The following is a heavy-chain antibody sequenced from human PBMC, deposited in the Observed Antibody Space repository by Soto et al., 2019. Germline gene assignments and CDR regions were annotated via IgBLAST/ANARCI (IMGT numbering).Heavy chain of an antibody. J-gene: IGHJ6*02. CDR1: GYTFPGYY. CDR3: ARGPTPVFSYYYGMDV. CDR2: INPNSGGT. Sequence: ASVKVSCKASGYTFPGYYMHWVRQAPGQGLEWMGWINPNSGGTNYAQKFQGWVTMTRDTSISTAYMELSRLRSDDTAVYYCARGPTPVFSYYYGMDVWGQGTTVTV. V-gene: IGHV1-2*04.